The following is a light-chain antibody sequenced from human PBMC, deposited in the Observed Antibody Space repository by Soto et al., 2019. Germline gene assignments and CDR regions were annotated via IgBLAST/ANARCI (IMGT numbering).Light chain of an antibody. V-gene: IGKV3-20*01. CDR2: RAS. Sequence: IVLTQSPGTLSLSPGERATLSCRASQSLSSTYLVWYQQKAGQAPRLLIYRASVRATGIPDRFSGSGSGTDFTLTISRLEPEDFGMFYCQQFSSSPWTFGQGTKVEIK. CDR1: QSLSSTY. CDR3: QQFSSSPWT. J-gene: IGKJ1*01.